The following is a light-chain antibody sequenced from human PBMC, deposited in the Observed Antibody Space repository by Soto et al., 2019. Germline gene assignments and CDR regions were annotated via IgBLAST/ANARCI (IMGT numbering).Light chain of an antibody. Sequence: EIVLPQSPGTLSLSPGERATLSCRASQSVSNNYLAWYQQKPGQAPRLLIYGASNRATGIPDRFSGSGSGTDFTLTSSSLQPEDFAMYYCQQYSDSPPTFGQGTKVDIK. V-gene: IGKV3-20*01. CDR1: QSVSNNY. J-gene: IGKJ1*01. CDR3: QQYSDSPPT. CDR2: GAS.